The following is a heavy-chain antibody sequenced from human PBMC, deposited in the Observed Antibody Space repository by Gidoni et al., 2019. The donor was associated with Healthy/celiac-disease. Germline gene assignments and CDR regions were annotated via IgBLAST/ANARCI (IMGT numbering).Heavy chain of an antibody. Sequence: EVQLLESGGGLVQPGGSLRLPCAASGFAFSRYAMSWVRQAPGKGLAWVSEISGSGGSTYYADSVKGRFTIYRDNSKNTLYLQMNSLRAEDTAVYYCAKAAATVTNYYGMDVWGQGTTVTVSS. CDR1: GFAFSRYA. CDR3: AKAAATVTNYYGMDV. CDR2: ISGSGGST. D-gene: IGHD4-17*01. V-gene: IGHV3-23*01. J-gene: IGHJ6*02.